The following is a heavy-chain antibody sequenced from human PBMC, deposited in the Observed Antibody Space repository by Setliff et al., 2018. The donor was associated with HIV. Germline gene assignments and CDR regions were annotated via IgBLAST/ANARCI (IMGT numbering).Heavy chain of an antibody. D-gene: IGHD5-12*01. CDR3: ARYGDGYNSGDALVY. Sequence: SETLSLTCTVSGGSISSGGYYWSWIRQPAGKGLEWIGRIYTSGSTKYNPSLKSRLTISVDTSKNQFSLKLRSVTAADTAAYYCARYGDGYNSGDALVYWGQGTLVTVSS. J-gene: IGHJ4*02. CDR1: GGSISSGGYY. V-gene: IGHV4-61*02. CDR2: IYTSGST.